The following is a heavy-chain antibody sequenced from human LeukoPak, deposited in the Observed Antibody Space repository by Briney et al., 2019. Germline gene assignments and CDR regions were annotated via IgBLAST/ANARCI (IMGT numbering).Heavy chain of an antibody. CDR3: ARALTYYDYVWGSYRYTDLDY. V-gene: IGHV1-18*01. CDR1: GYTFTSYG. CDR2: ISAYNGNT. D-gene: IGHD3-16*02. Sequence: ASVKVSCKASGYTFTSYGISWVRQAPGQGLEWMGWISAYNGNTNYAQKLQGRVTMTTDTSTSTAYMELRSLGSDDTAVYYCARALTYYDYVWGSYRYTDLDYWGQGTLATVSS. J-gene: IGHJ4*02.